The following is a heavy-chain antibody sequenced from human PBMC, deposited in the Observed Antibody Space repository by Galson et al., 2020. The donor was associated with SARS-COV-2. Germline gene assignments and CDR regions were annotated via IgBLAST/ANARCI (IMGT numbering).Heavy chain of an antibody. D-gene: IGHD3-22*01. J-gene: IGHJ5*02. CDR3: ARAYYHDISGYDGGWLDH. CDR2: IYYSWST. V-gene: IGHV4-39*07. Sequence: SETLSLTCTVSGGSISTSRFYWGWIRQPPGKGLEWIGSIYYSWSTDYTPSLKSRVTISVATSKNQFSLELSSVTAADTAVYYCARAYYHDISGYDGGWLDHWGQGTLVTVSS. CDR1: GGSISTSRFY.